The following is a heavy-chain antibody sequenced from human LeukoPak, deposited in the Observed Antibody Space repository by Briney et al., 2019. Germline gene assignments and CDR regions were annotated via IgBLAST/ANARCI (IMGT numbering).Heavy chain of an antibody. CDR3: ARHTPRRLVSGYYFDMDV. CDR1: GGSISSGDYY. D-gene: IGHD6-19*01. J-gene: IGHJ6*02. Sequence: SETLSLTCTVSGGSISSGDYYWSWIRQPPGKGLEWIGYIYYTGSADYNPSLKGRLTMSVDTSKNQFSLKLRSVTAADTAMYFCARHTPRRLVSGYYFDMDVWGQGTTVIVSS. V-gene: IGHV4-61*08. CDR2: IYYTGSA.